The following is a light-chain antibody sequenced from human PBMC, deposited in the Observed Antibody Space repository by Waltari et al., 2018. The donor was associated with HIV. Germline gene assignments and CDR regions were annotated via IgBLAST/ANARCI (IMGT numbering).Light chain of an antibody. V-gene: IGLV2-8*01. Sequence: QSALTQPPSASGSAGQSVTISCTGTSSDVGGYNYVSWYQQHPGKAPKLMIYEVTKRPSGVSHRFSGSKAGNTASLTISGLQAEDEADYYCCSYAGSVVFGGGTKLTVL. CDR3: CSYAGSVV. J-gene: IGLJ2*01. CDR1: SSDVGGYNY. CDR2: EVT.